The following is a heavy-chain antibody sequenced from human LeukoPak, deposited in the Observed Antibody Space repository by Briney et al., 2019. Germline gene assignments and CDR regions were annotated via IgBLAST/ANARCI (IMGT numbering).Heavy chain of an antibody. V-gene: IGHV4-61*02. CDR3: AGFWSGFYYYYMDV. CDR1: GGSISSGSYY. J-gene: IGHJ6*03. Sequence: SQTLSLTCTVSGGSISSGSYYWSWIRQPAGKGLEWIGRIYTSGSTNYNPSLKSRVTISVDTSKNQFSLKLSSVTAADTAVYYCAGFWSGFYYYYMDVWGKGTTVTVSS. D-gene: IGHD3-3*01. CDR2: IYTSGST.